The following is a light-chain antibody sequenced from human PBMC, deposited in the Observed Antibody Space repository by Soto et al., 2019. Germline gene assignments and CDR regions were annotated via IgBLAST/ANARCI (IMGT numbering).Light chain of an antibody. V-gene: IGKV3-20*01. Sequence: EIVLTQSPGTLSLSPGEGATLSCRASQSVGRNYLAWFQQKPGQPPRLLISAASSRTAGIPDKFSGSGSGTDFTLTIRRLEPEDFAAYFCQQYAEAPFTFGQGTRLEIK. CDR1: QSVGRNY. CDR3: QQYAEAPFT. J-gene: IGKJ5*01. CDR2: AAS.